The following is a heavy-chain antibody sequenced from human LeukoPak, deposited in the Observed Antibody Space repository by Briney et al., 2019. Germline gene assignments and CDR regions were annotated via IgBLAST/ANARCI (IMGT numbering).Heavy chain of an antibody. D-gene: IGHD1-7*01. CDR3: ARTQDRYSWNFFY. J-gene: IGHJ4*02. CDR1: GGTFSSYA. V-gene: IGHV1-69*05. Sequence: SVKVSCKASGGTFSSYAISWVRQAPGQGLEWMGGIIPIFGTANYAQKFQGRVTITTDESTSTAYMELSSLRSEDTAVYYCARTQDRYSWNFFYWGQGTLVTVSS. CDR2: IIPIFGTA.